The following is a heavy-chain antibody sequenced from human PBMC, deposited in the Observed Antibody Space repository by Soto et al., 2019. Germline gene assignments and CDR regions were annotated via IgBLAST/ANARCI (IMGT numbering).Heavy chain of an antibody. J-gene: IGHJ5*02. D-gene: IGHD6-13*01. CDR2: INPNSGGT. V-gene: IGHV1-2*02. CDR3: ARRPGSSWRNWFDP. Sequence: ASVKVSCKASGYTFTGYYMHWVRQAPGQGLEWMGWINPNSGGTNYAQKFQGRVTMTRDTSISTAYMELSRLRSDDTAVYYCARRPGSSWRNWFDPWGQGTLVTVSS. CDR1: GYTFTGYY.